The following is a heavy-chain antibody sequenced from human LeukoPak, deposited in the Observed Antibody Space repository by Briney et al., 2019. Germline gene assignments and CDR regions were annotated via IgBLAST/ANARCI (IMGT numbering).Heavy chain of an antibody. V-gene: IGHV3-23*01. CDR1: GFTVSTSA. Sequence: GGSLRLSCAAAGFTVSTSAMSWVRQAPGKGLEWVSGISGSGGGTYYADSVKGRFSISRDISRNTLYLQMNSLRAEDTAIYYCAKDGKTRNWNYFQAKPVYWGQGTLVTVSS. D-gene: IGHD1-7*01. CDR3: AKDGKTRNWNYFQAKPVY. J-gene: IGHJ4*02. CDR2: ISGSGGGT.